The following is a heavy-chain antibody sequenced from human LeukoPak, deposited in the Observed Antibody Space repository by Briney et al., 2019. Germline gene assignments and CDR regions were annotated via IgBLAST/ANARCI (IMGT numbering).Heavy chain of an antibody. CDR3: ARVYSNYVPDLDY. D-gene: IGHD4-11*01. V-gene: IGHV3-21*01. J-gene: IGHJ4*02. CDR1: GFTFSSYS. Sequence: GGSLRLSCAASGFTFSSYSMNWVRQAPGKGLEWVSSISSSSSYIYYADSVKGRFTISRDNAKNSLYLQMNSLRAEDTAVYYCARVYSNYVPDLDYWGQGTLATVSS. CDR2: ISSSSSYI.